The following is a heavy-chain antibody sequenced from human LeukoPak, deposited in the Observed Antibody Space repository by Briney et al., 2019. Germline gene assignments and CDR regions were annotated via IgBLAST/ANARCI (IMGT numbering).Heavy chain of an antibody. D-gene: IGHD5-18*01. Sequence: PEGSLRLSCAASGFTFSFFAMSWVRQAPGKGPEWVSVISGSASSTFYADSVKGRITVSRDNSKNILYLQMNSLRAEDSAVYYCAKGDTAMVTAAWFDPWGQGTLVIVSS. CDR3: AKGDTAMVTAAWFDP. V-gene: IGHV3-23*01. J-gene: IGHJ5*02. CDR1: GFTFSFFA. CDR2: ISGSASST.